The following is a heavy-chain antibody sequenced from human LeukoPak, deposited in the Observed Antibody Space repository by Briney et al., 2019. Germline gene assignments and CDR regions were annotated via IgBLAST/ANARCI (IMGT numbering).Heavy chain of an antibody. CDR3: AGGEYYYDGGY. V-gene: IGHV3-11*06. Sequence: AGGSLRLSCAASGFTFSDYYMSWIRQAPGKGLEWVSYISSSSSYTNYADSVKGRFTISRDNAENSLFLQMNSLRAEETAVYYCAGGEYYYDGGYWGRGTLVTVSS. D-gene: IGHD3-22*01. CDR2: ISSSSSYT. J-gene: IGHJ4*02. CDR1: GFTFSDYY.